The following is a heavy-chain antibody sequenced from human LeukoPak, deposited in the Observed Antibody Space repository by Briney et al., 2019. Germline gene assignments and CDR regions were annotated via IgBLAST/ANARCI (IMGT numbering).Heavy chain of an antibody. CDR3: AREQVGATRDAFDI. CDR2: ISHSGST. J-gene: IGHJ3*02. V-gene: IGHV4-34*01. Sequence: SETLCLTCAVYGGSFSGYYWSWIRQPPGKGLEWIGEISHSGSTNYNPSLKSRVTMSVDTSKNQFSLKLSSVTAADTAVYYCAREQVGATRDAFDIWGQGTMVTVSS. CDR1: GGSFSGYY. D-gene: IGHD1-26*01.